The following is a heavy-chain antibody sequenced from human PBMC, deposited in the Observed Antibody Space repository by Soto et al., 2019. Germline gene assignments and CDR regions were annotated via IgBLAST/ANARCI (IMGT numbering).Heavy chain of an antibody. J-gene: IGHJ4*02. Sequence: GGSLRLSCAASGFTFSSYSMNWVRQAPGQGLEWVSSISISSSYIYYADSVKGRFTISRDNAKNSLYLQMNSLRAEDTAMDSCARCTIFWSGYPDYWGQGTLVTVSS. CDR3: ARCTIFWSGYPDY. V-gene: IGHV3-21*01. D-gene: IGHD3-3*01. CDR2: ISISSSYI. CDR1: GFTFSSYS.